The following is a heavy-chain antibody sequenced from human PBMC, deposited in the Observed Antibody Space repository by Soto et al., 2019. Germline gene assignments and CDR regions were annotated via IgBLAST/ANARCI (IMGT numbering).Heavy chain of an antibody. CDR2: TYYRSKWYN. V-gene: IGHV6-1*01. Sequence: PSQTLSLTCAISGDSVSSNSAAWNWIRQSPSRGLEWLGRTYYRSKWYNDYAVSVKSRITINPDTSKNQFSLQLNSVTPEDTAVYYCARDPGGYYDSSGFAWFDPWGQGTLVTVSS. D-gene: IGHD3-22*01. J-gene: IGHJ5*02. CDR3: ARDPGGYYDSSGFAWFDP. CDR1: GDSVSSNSAA.